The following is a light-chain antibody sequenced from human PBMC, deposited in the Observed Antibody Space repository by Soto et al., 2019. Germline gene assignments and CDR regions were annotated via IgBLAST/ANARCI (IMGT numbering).Light chain of an antibody. V-gene: IGLV2-14*03. J-gene: IGLJ3*02. CDR2: EVT. CDR1: SSDVGGYNL. Sequence: ARTQPASVSGSPGQSITISCTGTSSDVGGYNLVSWYQQHPGEAPKLMIYEVTNRPSGVSNRFSGSKSGNTASLTISGLQAEDEADYYCSSYIPRITDWAFGGGTKVTVL. CDR3: SSYIPRITDWA.